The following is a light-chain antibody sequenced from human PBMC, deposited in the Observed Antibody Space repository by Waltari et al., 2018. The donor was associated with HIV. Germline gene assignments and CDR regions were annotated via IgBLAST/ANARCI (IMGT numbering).Light chain of an antibody. J-gene: IGKJ2*01. CDR2: AAS. CDR1: QGISNS. Sequence: DIQMTQSPSSLSASVRDRVTITCRASQGISNSLAWYQQKPGKAPKLLLYAASRLESGVPSRFSSSGSGTDYTLTISSLQPEDFATYYCQQYYTTSVTFGQGTKLAIK. CDR3: QQYYTTSVT. V-gene: IGKV1-NL1*01.